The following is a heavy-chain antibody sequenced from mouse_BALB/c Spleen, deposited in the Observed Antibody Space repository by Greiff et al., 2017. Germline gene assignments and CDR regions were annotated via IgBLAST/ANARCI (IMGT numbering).Heavy chain of an antibody. Sequence: VKLQQSGPGLVQPSQSLSITCTVSGFSLTSYGVHWVRQSPGKGLEWLGVIWSGGSTDYNAAFISRLSISKDNSKSQVFFKMNSLQANDTAIYYCARNDYDYDGLDYWGQGTTLTVSS. D-gene: IGHD2-4*01. CDR1: GFSLTSYG. V-gene: IGHV2-2*02. J-gene: IGHJ2*01. CDR3: ARNDYDYDGLDY. CDR2: IWSGGST.